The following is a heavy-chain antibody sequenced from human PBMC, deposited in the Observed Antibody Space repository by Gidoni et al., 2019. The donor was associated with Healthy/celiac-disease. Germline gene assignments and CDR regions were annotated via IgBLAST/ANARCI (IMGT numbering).Heavy chain of an antibody. CDR3: AKDPYYDILTGSRGVYYYYGMDV. CDR1: GFTFSSYA. Sequence: EVQLLESGGGLVQPGGSLRLSCAASGFTFSSYAMRWVRQAPGKGLEWVSAISGSGGSTYYADSVKGRFTISRDNSKNTLYLRMNSLRAEDTAVYYCAKDPYYDILTGSRGVYYYYGMDVWGQGTTVTVSS. D-gene: IGHD3-9*01. V-gene: IGHV3-23*01. CDR2: ISGSGGST. J-gene: IGHJ6*02.